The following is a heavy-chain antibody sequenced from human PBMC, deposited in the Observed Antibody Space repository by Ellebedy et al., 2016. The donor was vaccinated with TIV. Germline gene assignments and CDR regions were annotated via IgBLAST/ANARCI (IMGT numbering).Heavy chain of an antibody. D-gene: IGHD1-1*01. CDR3: ARDSYNWNAPSGRDILDY. J-gene: IGHJ4*02. V-gene: IGHV1-18*01. Sequence: GESLKISCKGSGYSFTSYGISWVRQAPGQVLEWMGWISAYNGNTNYAQKLQGTVTMTTDTSTSTAYMELRSLRSDDTAVYYCARDSYNWNAPSGRDILDYWGQGTLVTVSS. CDR2: ISAYNGNT. CDR1: GYSFTSYG.